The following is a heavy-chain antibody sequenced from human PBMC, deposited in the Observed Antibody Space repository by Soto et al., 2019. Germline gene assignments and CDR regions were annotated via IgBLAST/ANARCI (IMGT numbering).Heavy chain of an antibody. Sequence: QVQLVQSGAEVKKPGASVRVSCKASGYTFASFVIHWVRQAPGQRLEWMGWINTDNGNTKYSQKFQGRVTITRDTSASTAYMELSSLISEDTAVYYCAREMPGYWTGPVDYWGQGTLGTVSS. D-gene: IGHD6-13*01. J-gene: IGHJ4*02. CDR3: AREMPGYWTGPVDY. CDR1: GYTFASFV. V-gene: IGHV1-3*04. CDR2: INTDNGNT.